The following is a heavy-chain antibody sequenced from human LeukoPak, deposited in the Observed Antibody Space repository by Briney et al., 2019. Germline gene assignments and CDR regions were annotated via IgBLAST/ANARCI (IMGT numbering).Heavy chain of an antibody. V-gene: IGHV3-48*02. CDR2: ISSSSSTI. CDR1: GFTFSSYW. Sequence: GGSLRLSCAASGFTFSSYWVHWVRQAPGKGLEWVSYISSSSSTIYYADSVKGRFTISRDNAKNSLYLQMNSLRDEDTAVYYCARDRTNYDSSGYDYWGQGTLVTVSS. CDR3: ARDRTNYDSSGYDY. J-gene: IGHJ4*02. D-gene: IGHD3-22*01.